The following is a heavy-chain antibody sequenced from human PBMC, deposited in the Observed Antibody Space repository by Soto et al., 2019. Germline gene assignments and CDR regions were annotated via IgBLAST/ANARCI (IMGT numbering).Heavy chain of an antibody. J-gene: IGHJ6*02. V-gene: IGHV3-53*01. Sequence: GGSLRLSCAASGFTVSSSYMSWVRQAPGKGLEWVSVIYSGGSTYYADSVKGRFTISRDNSKNTLYLQMNSLRAEDTAVYYCARGRTFYYYYGMDVWGQGTTVTVSS. CDR2: IYSGGST. CDR3: ARGRTFYYYYGMDV. D-gene: IGHD2-15*01. CDR1: GFTVSSSY.